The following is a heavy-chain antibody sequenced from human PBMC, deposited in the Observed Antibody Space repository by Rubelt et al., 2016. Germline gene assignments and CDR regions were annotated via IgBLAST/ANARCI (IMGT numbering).Heavy chain of an antibody. V-gene: IGHV4-59*12. J-gene: IGHJ4*02. CDR3: ARDDDFWSGYVSY. CDR2: IYHSGST. CDR1: GGSISRYY. Sequence: QLQLQESGPGLVKPSETLSLTCTVSGGSISRYYWSWIRQPPGKGLEWIGYIYHSGSTYYNPSLKGRFTRSVDRSKNQFSLKLSSVTAADTAVYYCARDDDFWSGYVSYWGQGTLVTVSS. D-gene: IGHD3-3*01.